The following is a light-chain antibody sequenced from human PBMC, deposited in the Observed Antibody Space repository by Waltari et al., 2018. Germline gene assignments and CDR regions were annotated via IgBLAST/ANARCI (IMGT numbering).Light chain of an antibody. CDR1: SSNIGKNT. J-gene: IGLJ3*02. CDR3: AAWDDSLNALV. Sequence: QSVLTQPPSESGTPGQRVTISCSGSSSNIGKNTVNWYQQLPGTAPKLLIYSNNQRPSGVPDRFSGSKSGTSASLAISGLQSEDEADFYCAAWDDSLNALVFGGGTKLTVL. CDR2: SNN. V-gene: IGLV1-44*01.